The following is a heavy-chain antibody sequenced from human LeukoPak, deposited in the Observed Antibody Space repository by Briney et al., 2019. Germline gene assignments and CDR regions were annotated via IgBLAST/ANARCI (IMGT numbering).Heavy chain of an antibody. J-gene: IGHJ4*02. CDR1: GYTLTVYY. CDR3: ARDLRGLFDY. D-gene: IGHD3-3*01. CDR2: INPNSGVT. V-gene: IGHV1-2*02. Sequence: AAVKVSCKTSGYTLTVYYMHWAPQAPGQGLVCMGWINPNSGVTNYAQKFQGRVTMTRDTSISTAYMELSRLRSDDTAVYYCARDLRGLFDYWGQGTLVTVPS.